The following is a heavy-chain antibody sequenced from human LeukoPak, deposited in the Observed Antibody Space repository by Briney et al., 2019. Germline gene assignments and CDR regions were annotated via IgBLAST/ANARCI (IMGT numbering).Heavy chain of an antibody. CDR2: IYYSGST. CDR1: GGSISSYY. CDR3: ARDENGGFDY. Sequence: PSETLSLTCTVSGGSISSYYWSWIRQPPGKGLEWIGYIYYSGSTNYNPSLKSRVTISVDTSKNQFSLKLSSVTAADTAVYYCARDENGGFDYWGQGTLVTVSS. V-gene: IGHV4-59*01. J-gene: IGHJ4*02. D-gene: IGHD3-16*01.